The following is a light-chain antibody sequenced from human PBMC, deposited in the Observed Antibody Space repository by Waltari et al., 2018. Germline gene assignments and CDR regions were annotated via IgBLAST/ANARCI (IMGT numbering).Light chain of an antibody. CDR2: WAS. Sequence: DIVMTQSPDSLTVSLGERAALYCRSSQFILYESDNKNYLGWYQQKPGQSPKLLISWASTRESGVPHRFSGSGSGTDFTLTISSLQAEDVAVYYCQQYYSFPFTFGQGTKLE. J-gene: IGKJ2*01. CDR3: QQYYSFPFT. CDR1: QFILYESDNKNY. V-gene: IGKV4-1*01.